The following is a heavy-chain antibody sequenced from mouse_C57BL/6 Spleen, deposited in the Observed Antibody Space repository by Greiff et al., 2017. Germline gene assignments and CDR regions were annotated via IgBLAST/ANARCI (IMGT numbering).Heavy chain of an antibody. D-gene: IGHD1-1*01. Sequence: VQLQQSGAELARPGASVKLSCKASGYTFTSYGISWVKQRTGQGLEWIGEIYPRSGNTYSNEKFKGKATLTADQSSSTAYMELRSLTSEDSAVYFCARYYYGSSSFDYWGQGTTLTVSS. J-gene: IGHJ2*01. CDR2: IYPRSGNT. CDR3: ARYYYGSSSFDY. V-gene: IGHV1-81*01. CDR1: GYTFTSYG.